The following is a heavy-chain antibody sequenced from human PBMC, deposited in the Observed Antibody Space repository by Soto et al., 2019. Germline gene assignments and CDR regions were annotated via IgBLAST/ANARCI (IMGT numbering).Heavy chain of an antibody. CDR2: IYSDGSGA. CDR3: ARDIGYSCYS. D-gene: IGHD2-15*01. J-gene: IGHJ4*02. V-gene: IGHV3-74*01. Sequence: EVQLVESGGGLVQPGGSLRLSCAASGFTFSSNWMHWVRQVPGKGLVWVSRIYSDGSGASYAHSVKGRFTISRDNAKNTLYLQMNSLRVEDTAIYYCARDIGYSCYSWGQGTRVTVSS. CDR1: GFTFSSNW.